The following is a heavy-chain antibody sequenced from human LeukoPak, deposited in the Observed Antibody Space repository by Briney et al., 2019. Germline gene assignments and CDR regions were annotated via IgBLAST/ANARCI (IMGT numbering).Heavy chain of an antibody. CDR3: TTGESMVGTTIHVRWAD. J-gene: IGHJ4*02. Sequence: KSGGSLRLSCAASGFIFSDYAMNWVRQAPGKGLEWVGRIKSKTAGGTTDYAAPVKGRFTISRDDSKNTLYLEMNSLKTEDTAVYYCTTGESMVGTTIHVRWADWGQGTLVTVSS. D-gene: IGHD1-26*01. CDR1: GFIFSDYA. CDR2: IKSKTAGGTT. V-gene: IGHV3-15*01.